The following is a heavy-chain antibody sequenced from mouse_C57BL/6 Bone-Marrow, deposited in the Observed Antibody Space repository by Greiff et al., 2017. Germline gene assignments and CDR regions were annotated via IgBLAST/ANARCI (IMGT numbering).Heavy chain of an antibody. CDR1: GFTFSNYW. D-gene: IGHD2-5*01. Sequence: EVKLVESGGGLVQPGGSMKLSCVASGFTFSNYWMNWVRQSPEKGLEWVAQIRLKSDNYATHYAESVKGRFTISRDDSKSSVYLQMNNLRAEDTGIYYCTAYYSNYWYFDYWGQGTTLTVSS. CDR2: IRLKSDNYAT. CDR3: TAYYSNYWYFDY. V-gene: IGHV6-3*01. J-gene: IGHJ2*01.